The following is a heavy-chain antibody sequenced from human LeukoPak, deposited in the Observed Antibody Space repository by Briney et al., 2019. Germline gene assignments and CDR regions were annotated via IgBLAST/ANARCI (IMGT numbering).Heavy chain of an antibody. Sequence: PGGSLRLSCAAPGFTFINFAMSWVRQAPGKGLEWVSSLSNTGGITYYPDSVKGRFTISRDNSKNTVSLQMNSLRAEDTAIYYCLKGGGGEFDYWGQGTLVTASS. D-gene: IGHD4-23*01. J-gene: IGHJ4*02. V-gene: IGHV3-23*01. CDR2: LSNTGGIT. CDR1: GFTFINFA. CDR3: LKGGGGEFDY.